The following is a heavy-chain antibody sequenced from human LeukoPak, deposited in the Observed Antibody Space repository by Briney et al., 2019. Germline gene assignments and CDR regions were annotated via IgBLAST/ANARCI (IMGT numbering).Heavy chain of an antibody. J-gene: IGHJ4*02. CDR1: GGTFSSYA. CDR2: IIPIFGTA. CDR3: ARVTVGATGIDY. Sequence: WASVKVSCKASGGTFSSYAISWVRQAPGQGLEWMGGIIPIFGTANYAQKFQGRVTITADKSTSTAYMELSSLRSEDTAVYYCARVTVGATGIDYWGQGTLVTVSS. V-gene: IGHV1-69*06. D-gene: IGHD1-26*01.